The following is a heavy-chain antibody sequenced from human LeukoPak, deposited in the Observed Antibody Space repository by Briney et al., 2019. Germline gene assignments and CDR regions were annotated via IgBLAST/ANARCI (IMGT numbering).Heavy chain of an antibody. V-gene: IGHV3-21*01. J-gene: IGHJ4*02. Sequence: GGSLRLSCAASGFTFSSYSMNWVRQAPGKGLEWVSSISSSSSYIYYADSAKGRFTISRDNAKNSLYLQMNSLRAEDTAVYYCARALIVVVPAAIGYWGQGTLVTVSS. CDR1: GFTFSSYS. D-gene: IGHD2-2*01. CDR2: ISSSSSYI. CDR3: ARALIVVVPAAIGY.